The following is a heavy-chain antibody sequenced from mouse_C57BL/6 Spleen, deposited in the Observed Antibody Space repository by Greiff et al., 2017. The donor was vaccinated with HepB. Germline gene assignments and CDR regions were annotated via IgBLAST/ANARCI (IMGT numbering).Heavy chain of an antibody. CDR1: GFTFSSYA. J-gene: IGHJ4*01. V-gene: IGHV5-4*01. CDR3: ARSYYGSSYGAMDY. CDR2: ISDGGSYT. Sequence: EVQLVESGGGLVKPGGSLKLSCAASGFTFSSYAMSWVRQTPEKRLEWVATISDGGSYTYYPDNVKGRFTISRDNAKNNLYLQMSHLKSEDTAMYYCARSYYGSSYGAMDYWGQGTSVTVSS. D-gene: IGHD1-1*01.